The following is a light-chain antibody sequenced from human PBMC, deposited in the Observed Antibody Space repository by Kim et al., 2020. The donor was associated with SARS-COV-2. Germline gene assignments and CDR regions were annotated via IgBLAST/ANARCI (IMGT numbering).Light chain of an antibody. CDR3: QVWDSSSDHRRV. Sequence: PGKTARITSGGNNIGSKSVHWYQQKPGQAPVLVIYYDSDRPSGIPERFSGSNSGNTATLTISRVEAGDEADYYCQVWDSSSDHRRVFGGGTKLTVL. CDR1: NIGSKS. CDR2: YDS. V-gene: IGLV3-21*04. J-gene: IGLJ3*02.